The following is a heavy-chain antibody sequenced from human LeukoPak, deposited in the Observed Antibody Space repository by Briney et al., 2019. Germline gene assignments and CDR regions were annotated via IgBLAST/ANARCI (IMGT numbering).Heavy chain of an antibody. CDR1: GFTFSSYS. Sequence: PGGSLRLSCAASGFTFSSYSMNWVRQAPGKGLEWVSYISSSSSTIYYADSVKGRFTISRDNAKNSLYLQMNSLRAEDTAVYYCARRIPTPRYSGYAREYDGMDVWGQGTTVTVSS. J-gene: IGHJ6*02. CDR3: ARRIPTPRYSGYAREYDGMDV. D-gene: IGHD5-12*01. V-gene: IGHV3-48*04. CDR2: ISSSSSTI.